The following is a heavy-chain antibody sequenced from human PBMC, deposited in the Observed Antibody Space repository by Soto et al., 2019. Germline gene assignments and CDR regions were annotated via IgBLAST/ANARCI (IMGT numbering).Heavy chain of an antibody. CDR1: GGTFSSYA. V-gene: IGHV1-69*13. D-gene: IGHD3-10*01. CDR2: IIPIFGTA. J-gene: IGHJ6*02. CDR3: ARGLVYFYGSGSYYYYGMDV. Sequence: ASVKVSCKASGGTFSSYAISWVRQAPGQGLEWMGGIIPIFGTANYAQKFQGRVTITADESTSTAYMELSSLRSEDTAVYYCARGLVYFYGSGSYYYYGMDVWGQGTTVTVSS.